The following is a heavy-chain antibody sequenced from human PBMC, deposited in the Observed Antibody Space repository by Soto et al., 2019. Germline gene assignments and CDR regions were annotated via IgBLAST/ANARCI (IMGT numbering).Heavy chain of an antibody. V-gene: IGHV3-30-3*01. CDR2: ISYDGSNK. J-gene: IGHJ6*02. CDR1: GFTFSSYA. CDR3: ARDEIRFSWAYGMDV. D-gene: IGHD3-3*01. Sequence: QVQLVESGGGVVQPGRFLRLSCAASGFTFSSYAMHWVRQAPGKGLEWVAVISYDGSNKYYADSVKGRFTISRDNFKNSLYLQMNSLRAEDTAVYYCARDEIRFSWAYGMDVWGQGTTVTVSS.